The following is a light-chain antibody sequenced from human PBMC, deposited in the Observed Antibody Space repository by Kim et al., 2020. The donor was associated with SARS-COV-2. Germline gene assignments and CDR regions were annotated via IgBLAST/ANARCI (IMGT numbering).Light chain of an antibody. CDR1: TISNHF. CDR3: NSRDSSGYLGV. J-gene: IGLJ3*02. CDR2: GRI. V-gene: IGLV3-19*01. Sequence: SSELTQDPAVSVALGQTVTITCQGDTISNHFVSWYQQRLGQTPVLVMYGRIVLSSGIPDRFSGSTSGNITSLTITGALAEDEADYYCNSRDSSGYLGVFG.